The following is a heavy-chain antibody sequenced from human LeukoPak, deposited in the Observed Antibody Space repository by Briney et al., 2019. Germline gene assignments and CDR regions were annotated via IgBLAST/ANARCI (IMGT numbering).Heavy chain of an antibody. V-gene: IGHV3-53*01. D-gene: IGHD5-24*01. CDR1: GFTVSSNY. CDR3: ARTITMARVDI. J-gene: IGHJ3*02. CDR2: IYTDGST. Sequence: GGSLRLSCAASGFTVSSNYMNWVRQAPGKGLEWVSVIYTDGSTYYAESVKGRFTISRDISKNTLYLQMNSLRAEDTAVYYCARTITMARVDIWGQGTLVTVSS.